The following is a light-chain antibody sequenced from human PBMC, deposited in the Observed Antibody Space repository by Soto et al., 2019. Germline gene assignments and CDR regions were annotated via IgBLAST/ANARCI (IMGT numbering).Light chain of an antibody. Sequence: DIQMTQSPSSLSASVGDRVTITCRASQGISNYLAWYQQKPGKVPKLLIYGASTLQSGVPSRFSGSGSGTDFTLTISSLQPEDVASYYCQKYISAPFAFGPGTSVAIK. J-gene: IGKJ3*01. V-gene: IGKV1-27*01. CDR3: QKYISAPFA. CDR1: QGISNY. CDR2: GAS.